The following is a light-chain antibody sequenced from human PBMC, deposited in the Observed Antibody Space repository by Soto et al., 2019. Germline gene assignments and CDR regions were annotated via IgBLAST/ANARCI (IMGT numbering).Light chain of an antibody. CDR1: QSINSW. CDR3: QQYESYSVT. Sequence: DIQMTQSPSTLSASVGDRVTITCRASQSINSWLAWYQQKPGKAPNLLIYKASSLESGVPSRFSGSGSGTEFTLTISSLQPDDFATYYCQQYESYSVTFGQGTRLEIK. J-gene: IGKJ5*01. CDR2: KAS. V-gene: IGKV1-5*03.